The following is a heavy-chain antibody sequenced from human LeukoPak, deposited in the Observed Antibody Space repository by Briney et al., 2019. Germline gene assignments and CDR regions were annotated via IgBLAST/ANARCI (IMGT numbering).Heavy chain of an antibody. Sequence: SETLSLTCTVSGGSISSNYWRWIRQPPGKGLEWIGYIYYSGSTNYNPSLKSRVTISVDTSKNQFSLKLSSVTAADTAVYYCARDYYDSSGYYGYFDLWGRGTLVTVSS. CDR3: ARDYYDSSGYYGYFDL. J-gene: IGHJ2*01. V-gene: IGHV4-59*01. CDR1: GGSISSNY. D-gene: IGHD3-22*01. CDR2: IYYSGST.